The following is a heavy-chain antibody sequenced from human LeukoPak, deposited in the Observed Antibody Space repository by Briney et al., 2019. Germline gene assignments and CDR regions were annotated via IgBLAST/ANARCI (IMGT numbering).Heavy chain of an antibody. CDR1: GYTFTCYY. CDR2: TNPNSGGT. D-gene: IGHD2-2*01. J-gene: IGHJ4*02. Sequence: ASVKVSCKASGYTFTCYYMHWVRQAPGQGLEWMGWTNPNSGGTNYAQKFQGWVTMTRDTSISTAYMELSRLRPDDTAVYYCARAPRYCSSTSCYSPFDYWGQGTLVTVSS. CDR3: ARAPRYCSSTSCYSPFDY. V-gene: IGHV1-2*04.